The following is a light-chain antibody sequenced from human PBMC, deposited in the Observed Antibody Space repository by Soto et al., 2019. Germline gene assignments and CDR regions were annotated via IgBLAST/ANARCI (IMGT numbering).Light chain of an antibody. V-gene: IGKV3-11*01. J-gene: IGKJ5*01. CDR2: DVS. CDR1: QSVNNK. CDR3: QQRNIRPLSIT. Sequence: EIVLTQSPATLSLSPGERATLSCRTSQSVNNKLAWYQQKPGQAPRLLVYDVSSRAVGTPARFSGSGSGTDFTLTISSLEPEDFAVYYCQQRNIRPLSITFGQGTRLETK.